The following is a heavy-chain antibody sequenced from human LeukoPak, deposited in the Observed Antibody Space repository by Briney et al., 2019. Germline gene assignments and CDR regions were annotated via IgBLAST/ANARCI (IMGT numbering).Heavy chain of an antibody. V-gene: IGHV3-48*01. J-gene: IGHJ4*02. CDR1: GITFSSYS. CDR3: AKWGCSGSDCYPFDY. CDR2: ISSFSGTI. Sequence: GGSLRLSCVASGITFSSYSMNWVRQAPGKGLEWVSYISSFSGTINYADSVKGRFTISRDNSKNALYLQMNSLRAEDTAVYYCAKWGCSGSDCYPFDYWGQGTLVTVSS. D-gene: IGHD2-21*02.